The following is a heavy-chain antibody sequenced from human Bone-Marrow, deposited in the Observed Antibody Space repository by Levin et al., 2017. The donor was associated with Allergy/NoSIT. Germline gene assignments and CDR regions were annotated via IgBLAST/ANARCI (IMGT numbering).Heavy chain of an antibody. D-gene: IGHD2-21*01. J-gene: IGHJ6*02. CDR1: GGSISSGGYY. CDR3: ARGKVAYCSGRCREVYYYYAMDV. CDR2: IFYRGIT. Sequence: SSETLSLTCTVSGGSISSGGYYWSWIRQHPGKGLEWIGYIFYRGITYYNPSLRSRVTISVDTSKDQFSLKLNSVTAADTAVYYCARGKVAYCSGRCREVYYYYAMDVWGQGTTVTVSS. V-gene: IGHV4-31*03.